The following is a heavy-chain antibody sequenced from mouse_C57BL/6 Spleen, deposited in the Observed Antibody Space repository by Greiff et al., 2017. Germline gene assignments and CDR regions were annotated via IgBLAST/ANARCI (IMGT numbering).Heavy chain of an antibody. CDR3: ARFDYDAY. J-gene: IGHJ3*01. Sequence: LQQPGAELVMPGASVKLSCKASGYTFTSYWMHWVKQRPGQGLEWIGEIDPSDSYTNYNQKFKGKSTLTVDKSSSTAYMQLSSLTSEDSAVYYCARFDYDAYWGQGTLVTVSA. CDR2: IDPSDSYT. D-gene: IGHD2-4*01. V-gene: IGHV1-69*01. CDR1: GYTFTSYW.